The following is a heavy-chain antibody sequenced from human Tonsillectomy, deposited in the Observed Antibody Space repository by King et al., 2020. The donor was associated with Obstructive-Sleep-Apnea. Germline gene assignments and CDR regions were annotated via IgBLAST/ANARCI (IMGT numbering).Heavy chain of an antibody. CDR3: ARDRSTSDDXTHFDY. Sequence: VQLVESGGGVVQPGRSLRLSCAASGFTFSSYAMHWVRQAPGKGLEWVAVILYDGSNKYYADSVKGRFTISRDNSKNTLYLQMNSLRAEDTAVYYCARDRSTSDDXTHFDYWGQGTLVTVSS. D-gene: IGHD2-2*01. V-gene: IGHV3-30*04. J-gene: IGHJ4*02. CDR2: ILYDGSNK. CDR1: GFTFSSYA.